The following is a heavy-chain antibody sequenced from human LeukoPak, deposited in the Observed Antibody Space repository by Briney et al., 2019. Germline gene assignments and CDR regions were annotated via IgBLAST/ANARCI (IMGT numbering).Heavy chain of an antibody. CDR1: GYSISSGYY. Sequence: SETLSLTCAVSGYSISSGYYWSWIRQPPGKGLEWIGEINHSGSTNYNPSLKSRVTISVDTSKNQFSLKLSSVTAADTAVYYCARTAPRRRITMIVVVINAFDIWGQGTMVTVSS. CDR2: INHSGST. CDR3: ARTAPRRRITMIVVVINAFDI. J-gene: IGHJ3*02. D-gene: IGHD3-22*01. V-gene: IGHV4-34*01.